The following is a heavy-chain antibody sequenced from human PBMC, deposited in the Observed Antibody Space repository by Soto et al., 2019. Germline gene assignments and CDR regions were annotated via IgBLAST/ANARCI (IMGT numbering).Heavy chain of an antibody. V-gene: IGHV3-30-3*01. CDR3: ARVAVLRFLEWLLSDYYGMDV. J-gene: IGHJ6*02. CDR2: ISYDGSNK. D-gene: IGHD3-3*01. CDR1: GFTFSSYA. Sequence: GGSLRLSCAASGFTFSSYAMHWVRQAPGKGLEWVAVISYDGSNKYYADSVKGRFTISRDNSKNTLYLQMNSLRAEDTAVYYCARVAVLRFLEWLLSDYYGMDVWGQGTTVTVSS.